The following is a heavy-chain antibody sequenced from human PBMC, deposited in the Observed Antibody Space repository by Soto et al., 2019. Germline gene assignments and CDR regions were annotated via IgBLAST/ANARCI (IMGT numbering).Heavy chain of an antibody. Sequence: QMQLQESGPGLVKPSETLSLTCAVSSASIISEQRWSWVRQPPGKGLEWIGEIHHSGSTNNNPSLRSRVTMSGDKSKTQFPLNLNSVTAADTAVYYCARSFGWYAIDQWGQGTLVIVSS. J-gene: IGHJ4*02. CDR1: SASIISEQR. D-gene: IGHD6-19*01. CDR2: IHHSGST. V-gene: IGHV4-4*02. CDR3: ARSFGWYAIDQ.